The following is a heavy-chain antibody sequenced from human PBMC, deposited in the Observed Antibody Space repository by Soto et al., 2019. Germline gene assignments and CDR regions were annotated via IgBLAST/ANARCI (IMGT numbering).Heavy chain of an antibody. Sequence: EVQLVESGGGLVQPGGSLRLSCAASGFTFSGYSMNWVRQAPGKGLEWVSYISSGSSTIYYADSVKGRFTTSRDNAKNALYLQMNSLRAEDTAVYYCARDSRASYWGQGTLVTVSS. CDR2: ISSGSSTI. J-gene: IGHJ4*02. D-gene: IGHD2-2*01. CDR1: GFTFSGYS. V-gene: IGHV3-48*01. CDR3: ARDSRASY.